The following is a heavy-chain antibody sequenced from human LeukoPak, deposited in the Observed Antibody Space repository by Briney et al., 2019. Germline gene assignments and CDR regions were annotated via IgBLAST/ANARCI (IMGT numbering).Heavy chain of an antibody. V-gene: IGHV1-46*01. D-gene: IGHD3-3*01. Sequence: ASVKVSCKASGYTLTSYYMHWVRQAPGQGLEWMGIINPSGGSTSYAQKFQGRVTMTRDTSTSTVYMELSSLRSEDTAVYYCARGDDFWSGYSASFDYWGQGTLVTVSS. CDR1: GYTLTSYY. CDR2: INPSGGST. J-gene: IGHJ4*02. CDR3: ARGDDFWSGYSASFDY.